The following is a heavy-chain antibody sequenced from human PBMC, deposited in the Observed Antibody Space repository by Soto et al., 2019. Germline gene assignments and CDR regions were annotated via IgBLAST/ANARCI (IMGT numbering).Heavy chain of an antibody. V-gene: IGHV1-18*01. J-gene: IGHJ4*02. CDR1: GYAFTTYG. Sequence: QVHLVQSGAEVKKPGASVKVSCKGSGYAFTTYGITWVRQAPGQGLEWMGWISDHNGNTNYAQKLQGRVTVTRDRSTSTAYMELRSLRSEDTAVYYCARGGYGAYWGQGALVTVSS. CDR2: ISDHNGNT. CDR3: ARGGYGAY. D-gene: IGHD3-10*01.